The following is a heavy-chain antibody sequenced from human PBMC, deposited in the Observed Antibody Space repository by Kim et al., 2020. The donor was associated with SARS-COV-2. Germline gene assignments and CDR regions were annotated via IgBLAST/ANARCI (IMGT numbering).Heavy chain of an antibody. CDR1: GGSISSYY. V-gene: IGHV4-59*01. CDR2: IYYSGST. CDR3: ARGTGSWYGDYFDY. D-gene: IGHD6-13*01. Sequence: SETLSLTCTVSGGSISSYYWSWIRQPPGKGLEWIGYIYYSGSTNYNPSLKSRVTISVDTSKNQFSLKLSSVTAADTAVYYCARGTGSWYGDYFDYWGQGTLVTVSS. J-gene: IGHJ4*02.